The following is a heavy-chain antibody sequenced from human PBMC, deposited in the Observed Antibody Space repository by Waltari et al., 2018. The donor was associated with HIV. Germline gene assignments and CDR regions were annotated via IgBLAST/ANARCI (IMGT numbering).Heavy chain of an antibody. D-gene: IGHD3-22*01. CDR1: GSSLSTSGVV. CDR2: IYWDDDK. CDR3: ARQYSRVGAFDR. Sequence: QITLKASGPTLVKPTQTLRLTCTLSGSSLSTSGVVVGWLRQAPGKAPEWLALIYWDDDKHYRPTLKTRLTITKDNSRGQVSVTMTNMDPVEIGTYYCARQYSRVGAFDRWGQGTGVTVSS. J-gene: IGHJ3*01. V-gene: IGHV2-5*02.